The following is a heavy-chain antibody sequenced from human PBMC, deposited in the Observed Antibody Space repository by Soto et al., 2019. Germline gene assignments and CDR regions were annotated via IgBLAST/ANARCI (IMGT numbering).Heavy chain of an antibody. CDR3: TKGGYDLIYYFGMDV. J-gene: IGHJ6*02. CDR2: ISSDGDTI. CDR1: GFTFHEYA. Sequence: EVQLIESGGGWVQPGTSLRVSCAASGFTFHEYAMHWVRQAPGKGLEWVSGISSDGDTIAYADSVQGRFTVFRDNAKNSLYLQMNSLGAEETALYFCTKGGYDLIYYFGMDVWGQGTTVTVSS. D-gene: IGHD5-12*01. V-gene: IGHV3-9*01.